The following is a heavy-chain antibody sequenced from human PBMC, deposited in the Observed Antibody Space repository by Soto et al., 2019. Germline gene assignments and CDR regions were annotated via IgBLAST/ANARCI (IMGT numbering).Heavy chain of an antibody. CDR1: GFVFSNYS. D-gene: IGHD6-13*01. CDR3: ARATGYSSSWPFDY. J-gene: IGHJ4*02. Sequence: GGSLRLSCAGSGFVFSNYSMNWVRQAPGRGLEWVSYISSSSTNTYYAASVRGRFTISRDNAKNSLFLQMNSLRAEDTAVYYCARATGYSSSWPFDYWGQGTLVTVSS. CDR2: ISSSSTNT. V-gene: IGHV3-48*01.